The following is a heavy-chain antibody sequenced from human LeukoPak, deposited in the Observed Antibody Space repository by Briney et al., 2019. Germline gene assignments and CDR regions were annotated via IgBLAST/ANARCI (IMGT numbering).Heavy chain of an antibody. Sequence: SETLSLTCTVSGGSISSGGYYWSWIRQHPGKGLEWIGYIYYSGSTYYNPSLKSRVTISVDTSKNQFSLELSSVTAADTAVYYCARGNYDILTGPRRTDAFDIWGQGTKVTVSS. V-gene: IGHV4-31*03. CDR1: GGSISSGGYY. CDR2: IYYSGST. J-gene: IGHJ3*02. D-gene: IGHD3-9*01. CDR3: ARGNYDILTGPRRTDAFDI.